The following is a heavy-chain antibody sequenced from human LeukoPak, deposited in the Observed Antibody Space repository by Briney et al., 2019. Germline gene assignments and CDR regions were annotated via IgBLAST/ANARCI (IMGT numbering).Heavy chain of an antibody. CDR3: ARDARLYYDSSGYST. J-gene: IGHJ5*02. Sequence: ASVKVSCKASGYTFTSYGISWVRPAPGQGLEWMGWISAYNGNTNYAQKLQGRVTMTTDTSTSTAYMELRSLRSDDTAVYYCARDARLYYDSSGYSTWGQGTLVTVSS. D-gene: IGHD3-22*01. V-gene: IGHV1-18*01. CDR1: GYTFTSYG. CDR2: ISAYNGNT.